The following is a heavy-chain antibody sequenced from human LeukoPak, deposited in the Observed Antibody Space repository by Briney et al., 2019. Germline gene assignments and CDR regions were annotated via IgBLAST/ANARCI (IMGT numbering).Heavy chain of an antibody. D-gene: IGHD3-10*01. CDR1: GFTFSSYW. V-gene: IGHV3-7*03. CDR3: ARDYYGSGSYQDY. J-gene: IGHJ4*02. Sequence: PGGSLRLSCAASGFTFSSYWMSWVRQAPGKGLEWVANIKQDGSEKYYVDSVKGRFTISRDNAKNSLYLQMNSLRAEDTAVYYCARDYYGSGSYQDYWGQGTLVTVSS. CDR2: IKQDGSEK.